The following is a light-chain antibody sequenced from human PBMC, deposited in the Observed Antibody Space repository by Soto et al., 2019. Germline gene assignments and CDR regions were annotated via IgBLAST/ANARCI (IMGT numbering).Light chain of an antibody. Sequence: QSVLTQPPSAYWTPGQRVTISCSGSRSNIGGRTVNWYQQLPGTAPRLLIFNNNQRPSGVPDRFSGFKSATSASLAITGLQSEDEADDYCAAWDDSLTAHVFGVGTKLTVL. CDR3: AAWDDSLTAHV. CDR1: RSNIGGRT. J-gene: IGLJ1*01. V-gene: IGLV1-44*01. CDR2: NNN.